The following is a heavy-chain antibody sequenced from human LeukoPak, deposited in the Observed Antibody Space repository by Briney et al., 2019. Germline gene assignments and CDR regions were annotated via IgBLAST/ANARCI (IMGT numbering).Heavy chain of an antibody. CDR3: AREPLFYGNDY. Sequence: GGSLRLSCAASGFTFSDYAMAWVRQAPGKGLEWLSAITDSEVTFYADPVKGRFTISRDNSKDTLYLQMDTLRAEDTAVYYCAREPLFYGNDYWGQGTLVTVSP. CDR1: GFTFSDYA. J-gene: IGHJ4*02. V-gene: IGHV3-23*01. CDR2: ITDSEVT. D-gene: IGHD2/OR15-2a*01.